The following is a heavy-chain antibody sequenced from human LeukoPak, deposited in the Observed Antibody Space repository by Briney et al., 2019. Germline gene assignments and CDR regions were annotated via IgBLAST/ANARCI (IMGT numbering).Heavy chain of an antibody. CDR2: ISAYNGNT. D-gene: IGHD3-10*01. J-gene: IGHJ4*02. CDR1: GYTFTSYG. Sequence: GASVKVSCKASGYTFTSYGISWVRQAPGQGLEWMGWISAYNGNTNYAQKLQGRVTMTTDTSTSTAYMELRSLRSDDTAVYYCARADSSYGSILFDYWGQGTLVTVSS. V-gene: IGHV1-18*01. CDR3: ARADSSYGSILFDY.